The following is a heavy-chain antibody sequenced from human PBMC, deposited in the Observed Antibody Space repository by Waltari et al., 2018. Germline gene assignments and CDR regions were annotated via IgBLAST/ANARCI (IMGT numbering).Heavy chain of an antibody. Sequence: QVQLVESGGGVVQPGRSLRLSCAASGFTFSSYAMHWVRQAPGKGLELVAVISYDGSNKYYADSVKGRFTISRDNSKNTLYLQMNSLRAEDTAVYYCARGSYGMDVWGQGTTVTVSS. J-gene: IGHJ6*02. V-gene: IGHV3-30-3*01. CDR3: ARGSYGMDV. CDR1: GFTFSSYA. CDR2: ISYDGSNK.